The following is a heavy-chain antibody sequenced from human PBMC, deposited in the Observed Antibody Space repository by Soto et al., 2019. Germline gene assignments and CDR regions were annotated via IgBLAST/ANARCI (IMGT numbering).Heavy chain of an antibody. D-gene: IGHD1-26*01. CDR3: ASGVGARYYYYYYGMDV. J-gene: IGHJ6*02. CDR2: INHSGST. Sequence: PSETLSLTCAVYGGSFSGYYWSWIRQPPGKGLEWIGEINHSGSTNYNPSLKSRVTISVDTSKNQFSLKLSSVTAADTAVYYCASGVGARYYYYYYGMDVWGQGTTVTVSS. CDR1: GGSFSGYY. V-gene: IGHV4-34*01.